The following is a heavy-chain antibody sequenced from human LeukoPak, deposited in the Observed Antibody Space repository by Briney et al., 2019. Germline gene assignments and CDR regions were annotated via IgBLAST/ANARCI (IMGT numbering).Heavy chain of an antibody. CDR1: GFTFSSYA. CDR3: ANDSISKYYDYVWGSYRFLPDY. J-gene: IGHJ4*02. CDR2: ISYDGSNK. Sequence: PGGSLRLSCAASGFTFSSYAMHWVRQAPGKGMEWVAVISYDGSNKYYADSVKGRFTISRDNSKNTLYLQMNSLRAEDTAVDYRANDSISKYYDYVWGSYRFLPDYWGQGTLVTVSS. V-gene: IGHV3-30*04. D-gene: IGHD3-16*02.